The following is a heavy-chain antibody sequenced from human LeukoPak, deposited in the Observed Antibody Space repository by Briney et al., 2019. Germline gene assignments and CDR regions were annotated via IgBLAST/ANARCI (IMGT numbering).Heavy chain of an antibody. D-gene: IGHD5-24*01. J-gene: IGHJ5*02. CDR2: ISSSSSYI. CDR1: GFTFSSYS. V-gene: IGHV3-21*04. Sequence: GGSLRLSCAASGFTFSSYSMNWVRQAPGKGLEWVSSISSSSSYIYYADSVKGRFTISRDNAKNSLYLQMNSLRAEDTALYYCAKDKGAVATIGWFDPWGQGTLVTVSS. CDR3: AKDKGAVATIGWFDP.